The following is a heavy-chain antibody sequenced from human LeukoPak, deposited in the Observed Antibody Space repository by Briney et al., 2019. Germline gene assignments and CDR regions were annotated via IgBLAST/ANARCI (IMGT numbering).Heavy chain of an antibody. CDR2: INHSGST. Sequence: SENLSLTCAVYGGSFSGYYWSWIRQPPGKGLEWIGEINHSGSTNYNPSLKSRVTISVDTSKNQFSLKLSSVTAADTAVYYCARRVVAAARNWFDPWGQGTLVTVSS. D-gene: IGHD6-25*01. V-gene: IGHV4-34*01. CDR3: ARRVVAAARNWFDP. J-gene: IGHJ5*02. CDR1: GGSFSGYY.